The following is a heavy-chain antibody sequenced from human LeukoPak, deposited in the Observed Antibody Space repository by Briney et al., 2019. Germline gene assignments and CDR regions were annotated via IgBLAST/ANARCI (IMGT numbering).Heavy chain of an antibody. CDR3: ARGNYDFWSGYWDY. CDR1: GFTVSSNY. Sequence: GGSLRLSCAASGFTVSSNYMGWVRQAPGKGLEWVSVIYSGGSTYYADSVKGRFTISRDNSKNTLYLQMHSLRAEDTAVYYCARGNYDFWSGYWDYWGQGTLVTVSS. J-gene: IGHJ4*02. D-gene: IGHD3-3*01. V-gene: IGHV3-66*01. CDR2: IYSGGST.